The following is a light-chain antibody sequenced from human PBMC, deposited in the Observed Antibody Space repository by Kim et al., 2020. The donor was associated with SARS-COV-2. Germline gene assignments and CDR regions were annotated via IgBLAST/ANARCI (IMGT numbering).Light chain of an antibody. CDR1: HSISSY. V-gene: IGKV1-39*01. CDR2: AAS. J-gene: IGKJ4*01. CDR3: QQSYSTPLT. Sequence: ASVRDGVTITCRASHSISSYLNWYPQKPGKAPKLLIYAASSLQSGVPSRFSGSGSGTDFTLTISSLQPEDFATYYCQQSYSTPLTFGGGTKVDIK.